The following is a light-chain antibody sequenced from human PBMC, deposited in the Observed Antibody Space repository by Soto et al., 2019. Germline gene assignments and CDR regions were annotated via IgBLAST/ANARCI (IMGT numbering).Light chain of an antibody. CDR2: DAS. CDR1: QSVSTR. V-gene: IGKV1-5*02. J-gene: IGKJ1*01. CDR3: QQYNSYSVT. Sequence: DIQMTQSPSSLSASVGDRVTIICRASQSVSTRLAWYQQKPGKAPKVLIYDASSWAGGVPSRFSGSGSGTEFTLTISSLQPDDFATYYCQQYNSYSVTFGQGTKVDIK.